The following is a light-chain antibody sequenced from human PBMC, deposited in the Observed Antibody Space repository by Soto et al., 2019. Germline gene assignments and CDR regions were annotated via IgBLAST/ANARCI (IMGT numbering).Light chain of an antibody. CDR1: SRDVGGYNY. CDR2: DVS. CDR3: SSYTSSSTVV. Sequence: QSALTQPASVYGSPGQSITISCTGTSRDVGGYNYVSWYQQHPGKAPKLMIYDVSNRPSGVSNRFSGSKSGNTASLTISGLQADDEADYYCSSYTSSSTVVFGGGTKVTVL. V-gene: IGLV2-14*01. J-gene: IGLJ2*01.